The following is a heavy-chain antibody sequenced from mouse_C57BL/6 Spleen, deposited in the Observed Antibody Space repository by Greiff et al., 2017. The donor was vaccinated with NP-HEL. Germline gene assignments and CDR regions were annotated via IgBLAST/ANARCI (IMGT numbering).Heavy chain of an antibody. V-gene: IGHV14-4*01. J-gene: IGHJ2*01. Sequence: VQLQQPGAELVKPGASVKLSCKASGYTFTSYWMHWVKQRPEQGLEWIGWIDPENGDTEYASKFQGKATITADTSSNTAYLQLSSLTSEDTAVYYCTTGLRRGIDYWGQGTTLTVSS. D-gene: IGHD2-2*01. CDR3: TTGLRRGIDY. CDR2: IDPENGDT. CDR1: GYTFTSYW.